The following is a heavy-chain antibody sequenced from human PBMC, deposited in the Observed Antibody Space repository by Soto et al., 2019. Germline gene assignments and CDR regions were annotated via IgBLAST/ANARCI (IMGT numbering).Heavy chain of an antibody. CDR3: ARDETWCSGCSCYSRDYYDF. J-gene: IGHJ4*02. CDR2: ISAYNGNT. D-gene: IGHD2-15*01. V-gene: IGHV1-18*04. CDR1: GYTFTSYY. Sequence: ASVKVSCKASGYTFTSYYMHWVRQAPGQGLEWMGWISAYNGNTNYAQKLQGRVTMTTDTSTSTAYMELRSLRSDDTAVYYCARDETWCSGCSCYSRDYYDFCGRGSLVTVSS.